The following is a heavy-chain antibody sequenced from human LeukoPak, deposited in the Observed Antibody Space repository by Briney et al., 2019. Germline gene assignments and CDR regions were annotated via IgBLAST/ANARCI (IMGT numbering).Heavy chain of an antibody. CDR1: GFTFSSYG. J-gene: IGHJ5*02. V-gene: IGHV3-33*01. CDR3: VRGAEGFDP. CDR2: IWYDGSNK. Sequence: GRSLRLSCAASGFTFSSYGMHWVRQAPGKGLEWVAVIWYDGSNKYYADSVKGRFTISRDNSKNTLYLQMNSLRAGDTAVYYCVRGAEGFDPWGQGTLVTVSS.